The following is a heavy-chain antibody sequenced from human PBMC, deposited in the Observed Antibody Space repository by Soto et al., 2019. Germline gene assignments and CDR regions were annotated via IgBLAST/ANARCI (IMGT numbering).Heavy chain of an antibody. CDR3: AAAGYGDYGYYYYGMDF. J-gene: IGHJ6*02. CDR1: GYTFTSYY. D-gene: IGHD4-17*01. CDR2: INPSGGST. Sequence: ASVKVSCKASGYTFTSYYMHWVRQAPGQGLEWMGIINPSGGSTSYAQKFQGRVTMTRDTSTSTVYMELSSLRSEDTAVYYCAAAGYGDYGYYYYGMDFWGQGTTVTVSS. V-gene: IGHV1-46*01.